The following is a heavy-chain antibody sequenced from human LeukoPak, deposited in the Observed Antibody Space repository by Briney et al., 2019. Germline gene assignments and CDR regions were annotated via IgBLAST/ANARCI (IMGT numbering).Heavy chain of an antibody. CDR1: GGSISSGGYY. CDR3: ARGPPGYCSGGSCYWFDP. J-gene: IGHJ5*02. D-gene: IGHD2-15*01. CDR2: IYYSGST. V-gene: IGHV4-31*03. Sequence: SETLSLTCTVSGGSISSGGYYWSWIRQHPGKGLEWIGYIYYSGSTYYNPSLKSRVTTSVDTYKNQFSLKLSSVTAADTAVYYCARGPPGYCSGGSCYWFDPWGQGTLVTVSS.